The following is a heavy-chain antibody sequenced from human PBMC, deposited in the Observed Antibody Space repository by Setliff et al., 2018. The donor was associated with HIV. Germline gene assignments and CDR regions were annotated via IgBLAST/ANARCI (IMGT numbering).Heavy chain of an antibody. J-gene: IGHJ6*03. Sequence: ASVKVSCKASGYIFSTYGISWVRQAPGQGLEWMGWISASNGNTHYAQKVQGRVTLTTDTSTNTAYVELRSLRSDDAAVYYCARVQVGDPYYSYYYMDVWGEGTTVTVSS. CDR1: GYIFSTYG. D-gene: IGHD2-8*02. CDR3: ARVQVGDPYYSYYYMDV. CDR2: ISASNGNT. V-gene: IGHV1-18*01.